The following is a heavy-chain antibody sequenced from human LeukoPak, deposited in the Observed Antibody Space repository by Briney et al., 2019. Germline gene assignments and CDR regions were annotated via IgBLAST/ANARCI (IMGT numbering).Heavy chain of an antibody. V-gene: IGHV3-21*01. CDR1: GFTFSSYS. Sequence: GGSLRLSCAASGFTFSSYSMNWVRQAPGKGLEWVSSISSSSSYIYYADSVKGRFTISRDNAKNSLYLQMNSLRAEDTAVYYCARFNGSGSSFDCWGQGTLVTVSS. CDR2: ISSSSSYI. CDR3: ARFNGSGSSFDC. J-gene: IGHJ4*02. D-gene: IGHD3-10*01.